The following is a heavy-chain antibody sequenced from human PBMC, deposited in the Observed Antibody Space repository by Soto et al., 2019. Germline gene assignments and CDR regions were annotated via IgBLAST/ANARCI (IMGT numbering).Heavy chain of an antibody. Sequence: GGSLRLSCAASGFTFSSYAMSWVRQAPGKGLEWVSAISGSGGSTYYADSVKGRFTISRDNSKNTLYLQMNSLRAEDTAVYYCAKDPTPQGYYDSSGYYFDYWGQGTLVTVSS. J-gene: IGHJ4*02. D-gene: IGHD3-22*01. CDR2: ISGSGGST. V-gene: IGHV3-23*01. CDR1: GFTFSSYA. CDR3: AKDPTPQGYYDSSGYYFDY.